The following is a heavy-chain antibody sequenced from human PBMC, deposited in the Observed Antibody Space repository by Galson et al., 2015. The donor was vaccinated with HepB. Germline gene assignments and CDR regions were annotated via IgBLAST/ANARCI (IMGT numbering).Heavy chain of an antibody. CDR3: TRAPWDSSSWYKGLFDY. V-gene: IGHV3-49*04. CDR1: GFTFGDYA. CDR2: IRSKAYGGTT. Sequence: SLRLSCAASGFTFGDYAMSWVRQAPGKGLEWVGFIRSKAYGGTTEYAASVKGRFTISRDDSKSIAYLQMNSLKTEDTAVYYCTRAPWDSSSWYKGLFDYWGQGTLVTVSS. J-gene: IGHJ4*02. D-gene: IGHD6-13*01.